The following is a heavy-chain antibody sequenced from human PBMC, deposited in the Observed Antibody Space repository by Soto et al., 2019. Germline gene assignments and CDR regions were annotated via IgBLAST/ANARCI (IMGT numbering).Heavy chain of an antibody. Sequence: QVQLQESGPGLVKPSQTLSLTCTVSGGSISSGGYYWSWIRQHPAKGLEWIGYIYYSGSTYYNPPRKSRVTISVDTSKTQFALTLSSVTAADTAVYYCARAARDILTGYEYYYGMDVWGQGTTVTVSS. D-gene: IGHD3-9*01. CDR1: GGSISSGGYY. CDR3: ARAARDILTGYEYYYGMDV. J-gene: IGHJ6*02. CDR2: IYYSGST. V-gene: IGHV4-31*03.